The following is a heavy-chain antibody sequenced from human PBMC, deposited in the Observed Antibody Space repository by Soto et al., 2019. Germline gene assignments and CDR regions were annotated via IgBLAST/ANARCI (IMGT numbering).Heavy chain of an antibody. V-gene: IGHV3-74*01. CDR2: INKDGSVT. Sequence: EVQLVESGGGLVQPGGSLRLSCAASGFTLSDYWMHWVRQAPGKGLVWVSRINKDGSVTDYADSVKGRFTISRDNAKNMLYLQMNSLRAEDTALYYCARDISNGYNSYWGQGTLVTVSS. J-gene: IGHJ4*02. CDR3: ARDISNGYNSY. CDR1: GFTLSDYW. D-gene: IGHD5-12*01.